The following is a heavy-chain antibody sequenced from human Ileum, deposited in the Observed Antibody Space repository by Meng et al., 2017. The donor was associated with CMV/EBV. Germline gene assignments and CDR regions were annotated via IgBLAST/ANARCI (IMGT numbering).Heavy chain of an antibody. CDR1: GFTFSRYA. Sequence: GESLKISCAASGFTFSRYAMTWVRQAPGKGLEWVSAISDNGATTHYADSVKGRFTMSRDNSKNTLYLQMNSLRVEDTAIYYCAKCISTCQTRGFDMWGQGTMVTVSS. CDR3: AKCISTCQTRGFDM. V-gene: IGHV3-23*01. CDR2: ISDNGATT. D-gene: IGHD2-2*01. J-gene: IGHJ3*02.